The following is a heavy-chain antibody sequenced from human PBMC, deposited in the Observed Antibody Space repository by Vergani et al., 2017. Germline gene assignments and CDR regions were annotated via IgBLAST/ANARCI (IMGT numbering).Heavy chain of an antibody. D-gene: IGHD2-2*03. V-gene: IGHV4-39*07. CDR3: ARGRFGYCSSTSCSRGWFDP. J-gene: IGHJ5*02. CDR2: INHSGST. Sequence: QLQLQESGPGLVKPSETLSLTCTVSGGSISSSSYYWSWIRQPPGKGLEWIGEINHSGSTNYNPSLKSRVTISVDTSKNQFSLKLSSVTAADTAVYYCARGRFGYCSSTSCSRGWFDPWGQGTLVTVSS. CDR1: GGSISSSSYY.